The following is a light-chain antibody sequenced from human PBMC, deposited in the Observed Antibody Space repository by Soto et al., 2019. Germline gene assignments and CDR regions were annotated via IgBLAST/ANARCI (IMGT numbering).Light chain of an antibody. J-gene: IGKJ1*01. CDR2: GAS. V-gene: IGKV3-20*01. CDR1: QSVSNNY. Sequence: EIVMTQSPGTLSVSPGEGATLFCRASQSVSNNYLAWYQQKPGQAPRPLIYGASNRATGIPDRFSGSGSGTDFTLTISRLEPEDFAVYYCQQYGSSGTFGQGTKVDIK. CDR3: QQYGSSGT.